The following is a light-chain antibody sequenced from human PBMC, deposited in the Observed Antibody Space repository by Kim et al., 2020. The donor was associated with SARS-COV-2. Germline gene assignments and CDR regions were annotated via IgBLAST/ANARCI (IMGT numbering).Light chain of an antibody. V-gene: IGKV1-27*01. J-gene: IGKJ1*01. Sequence: ASVGDGVTITCRASQDIANYLAWYQQKPGKVPKLLVYAASALKSGVPSRFSGNRSGTDFTLTISNRQPEDVATYYCQKYDSAPWTFGQGTKVDIK. CDR1: QDIANY. CDR2: AAS. CDR3: QKYDSAPWT.